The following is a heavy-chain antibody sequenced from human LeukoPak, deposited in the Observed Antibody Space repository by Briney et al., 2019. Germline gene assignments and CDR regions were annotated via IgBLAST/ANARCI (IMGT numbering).Heavy chain of an antibody. CDR2: ISWNSGSI. D-gene: IGHD3-22*01. V-gene: IGHV3-9*01. CDR3: VIDSTPHSHYDDSSGYGY. J-gene: IGHJ4*02. Sequence: PGGSLRLSCAASGVTITDYAMHWVRQAPGKGLEWVSGISWNSGSIGYADSVKGRFTISRDSAKNSLYLQMNSLRAEDTALYYCVIDSTPHSHYDDSSGYGYWGQGTLVTVSS. CDR1: GVTITDYA.